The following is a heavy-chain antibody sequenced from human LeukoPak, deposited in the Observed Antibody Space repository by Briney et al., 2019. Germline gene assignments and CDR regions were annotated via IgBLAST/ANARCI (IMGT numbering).Heavy chain of an antibody. D-gene: IGHD3-10*01. CDR1: GDSVSSNSAA. CDR3: ARADVWFGELLLQSWFDP. J-gene: IGHJ5*02. CDR2: TYYRSKWYN. V-gene: IGHV6-1*01. Sequence: SQTLSLTCAISGDSVSSNSAAWSWIRQSPSRGLEWLGRTYYRSKWYNDYAVSVKSRITINPDTSKNQFSLQLNSVSPEDTAVYYCARADVWFGELLLQSWFDPWGQGTLVTVSS.